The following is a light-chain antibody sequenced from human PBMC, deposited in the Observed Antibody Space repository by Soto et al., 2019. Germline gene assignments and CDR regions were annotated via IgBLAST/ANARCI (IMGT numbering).Light chain of an antibody. V-gene: IGLV2-23*01. CDR2: EGT. CDR3: FSYAGNSVYV. Sequence: QSVLTQPASVSGSPGQSITISCTGTSRDVGSYNLVSWFQQLPGKVPKLIIYEGTKRPSGVSDRFSGSKSGYTASLTISGLQAEDAADYYCFSYAGNSVYVFGTGTKVTVL. J-gene: IGLJ1*01. CDR1: SRDVGSYNL.